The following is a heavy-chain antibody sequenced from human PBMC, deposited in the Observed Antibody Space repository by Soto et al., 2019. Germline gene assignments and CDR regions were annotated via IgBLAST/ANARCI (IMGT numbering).Heavy chain of an antibody. D-gene: IGHD5-18*01. CDR1: GYSFVGYY. CDR2: INPTTGGT. CDR3: ARNIREYNFDY. Sequence: ASVKVSCKVSGYSFVGYYLHWMRQAPGQGLEWLGWINPTTGGTNYPQKFQGRVTMTRDTSISTAYMELSSLRSDDTAVYFCARNIREYNFDYWGQGTLVTVSS. V-gene: IGHV1-2*02. J-gene: IGHJ4*02.